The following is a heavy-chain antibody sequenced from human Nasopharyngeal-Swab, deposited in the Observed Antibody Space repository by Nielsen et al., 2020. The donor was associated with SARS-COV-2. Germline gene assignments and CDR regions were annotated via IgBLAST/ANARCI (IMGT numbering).Heavy chain of an antibody. CDR2: INTNTGNP. CDR3: ARELYSYGYRALGY. D-gene: IGHD5-18*01. CDR1: GYTFTSYA. Sequence: ASMQVSCKASGYTFTSYAMNWVRQAPAQGLEWMGWINTNTGNPTYAQGFPGRFVFSLDTSVSTAYLQLSSLKAEDTAVDYCARELYSYGYRALGYWGQGTLVTVSS. V-gene: IGHV7-4-1*02. J-gene: IGHJ4*02.